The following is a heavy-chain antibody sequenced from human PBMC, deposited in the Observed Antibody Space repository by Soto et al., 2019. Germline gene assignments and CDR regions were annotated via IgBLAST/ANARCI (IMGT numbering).Heavy chain of an antibody. Sequence: GGSLRLSCAASGFTFSSYAMSWVRQAPGKGLEWVSAISGSGGSTYYADSVKGRFTISRDNSKNTLYLQMNSLRAEDTAVYYCARDPWGYCSGGSCYNDAFDIWGQGTMVTVSS. V-gene: IGHV3-23*01. D-gene: IGHD2-15*01. CDR1: GFTFSSYA. CDR2: ISGSGGST. CDR3: ARDPWGYCSGGSCYNDAFDI. J-gene: IGHJ3*02.